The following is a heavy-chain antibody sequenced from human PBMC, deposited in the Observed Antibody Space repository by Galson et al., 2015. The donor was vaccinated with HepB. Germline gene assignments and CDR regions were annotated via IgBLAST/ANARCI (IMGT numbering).Heavy chain of an antibody. CDR1: GGTFSSYA. CDR2: IIPIFGTA. V-gene: IGHV1-69*13. D-gene: IGHD6-13*01. Sequence: SVKVSCKASGGTFSSYAISWVRQAPGQGLEWMGGIIPIFGTANYAQKFQGRVTITADESTSTAYMELSSLRSEDTAVYYCARGWQQLDQIGAFDIWGQGTMVTVSS. CDR3: ARGWQQLDQIGAFDI. J-gene: IGHJ3*02.